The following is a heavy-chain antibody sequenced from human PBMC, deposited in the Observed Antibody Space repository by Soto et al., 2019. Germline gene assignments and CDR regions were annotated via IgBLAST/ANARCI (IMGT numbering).Heavy chain of an antibody. CDR1: ELRFDMYA. CDR2: ISYSGVST. D-gene: IGHD2-2*03. CDR3: FIIRGYLHYYLGY. Sequence: GGSLRLCCAAQELRFDMYAMTWVRQSPGKGLEWVSAISYSGVSTYYADSVKGRFTISRDSSENPLSLQMNSLRVDDTDVYYCFIIRGYLHYYLGYWCQGILGTVS. V-gene: IGHV3-23*01. J-gene: IGHJ4*02.